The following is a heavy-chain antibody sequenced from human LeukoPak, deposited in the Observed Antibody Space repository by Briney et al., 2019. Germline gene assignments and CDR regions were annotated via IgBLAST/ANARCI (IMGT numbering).Heavy chain of an antibody. J-gene: IGHJ6*03. D-gene: IGHD3-3*01. V-gene: IGHV4-38-2*01. CDR1: GYPINNAYY. CDR3: ARQYDPYFYYYLDV. CDR2: LYHPDST. Sequence: PSETLSLTCAVSGYPINNAYYWVWIRQPPGKGLEWIGSLYHPDSTYYNPSLKSRVTMSVGTSRNQFSLKMSFVTAADTAVYYCARQYDPYFYYYLDVWGTGTTVTVSS.